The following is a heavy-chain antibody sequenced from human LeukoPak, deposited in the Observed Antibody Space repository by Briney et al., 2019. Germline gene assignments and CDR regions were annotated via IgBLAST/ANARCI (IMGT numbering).Heavy chain of an antibody. CDR3: ARDRAQYYYGSGSYRPYYYYGMDV. D-gene: IGHD3-10*01. J-gene: IGHJ6*02. CDR2: ISSSSSYT. V-gene: IGHV3-11*05. CDR1: GLTFSGYY. Sequence: GGSLRLSCAASGLTFSGYYMSWIRQAPGKGLEWVSYISSSSSYTNYADSVKGRFTISRDNAKNSLYLQMNSLRAEDTAVYYCARDRAQYYYGSGSYRPYYYYGMDVWGQGTTVTVSS.